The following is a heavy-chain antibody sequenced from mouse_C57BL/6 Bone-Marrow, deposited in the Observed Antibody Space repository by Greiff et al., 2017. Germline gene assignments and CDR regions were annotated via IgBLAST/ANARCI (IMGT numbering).Heavy chain of an antibody. V-gene: IGHV14-3*01. D-gene: IGHD1-1*01. CDR1: GFNIKNTY. Sequence: VQLQQSVAELVRPGVSVKLSCTASGFNIKNTYMHWVKQRPEQGLEWIGRIDPAYGNTKYAPKFTGKATMTVDTSSNTAYLQLSSLTSEDTASECCASYYYYYGRAMDYGGQGTSVTVSS. J-gene: IGHJ4*01. CDR2: IDPAYGNT. CDR3: ASYYYYYGRAMDY.